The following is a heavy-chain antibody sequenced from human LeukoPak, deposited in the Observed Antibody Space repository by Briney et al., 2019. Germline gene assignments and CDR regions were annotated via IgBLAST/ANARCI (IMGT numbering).Heavy chain of an antibody. D-gene: IGHD1-26*01. CDR1: GYTLTELS. J-gene: IGHJ3*02. V-gene: IGHV1-24*01. Sequence: AASVKVSCKVSGYTLTELSMHWVRQAPGKGLEWMGGFDPEDGETIYAQKFQGRVTMTEDTSTDTAYMELSSLRSEDTAVYYCATVPNFIVGATAGYAFDIWGQGTMVTVSS. CDR3: ATVPNFIVGATAGYAFDI. CDR2: FDPEDGET.